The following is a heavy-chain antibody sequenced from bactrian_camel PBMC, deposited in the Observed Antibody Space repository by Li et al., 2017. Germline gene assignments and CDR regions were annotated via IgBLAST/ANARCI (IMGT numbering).Heavy chain of an antibody. J-gene: IGHJ6*01. CDR3: ATWWSVGF. D-gene: IGHD7*01. V-gene: IGHV3S30*01. CDR2: IDTGGGNT. Sequence: QLVESGGGLVQPGGTLRLSCAASGFGFSTYAMSWVRQAPGKGLEWVSGIDTGGGNTYYADSVKGRFTISRDNAKNTLYLQMNSLKTEDTAVYYCATWWSVGFWGQGTQVTVS. CDR1: GFGFSTYA.